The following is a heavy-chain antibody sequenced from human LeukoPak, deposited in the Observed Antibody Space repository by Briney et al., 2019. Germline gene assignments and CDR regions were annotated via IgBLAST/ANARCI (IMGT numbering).Heavy chain of an antibody. J-gene: IGHJ4*02. CDR2: INHSGST. CDR1: GGSISSGSYY. Sequence: SETLSLTCTVSGGSISSGSYYWSWIRQPPGKGLEWIGEINHSGSTNYNPSLKSRVTISVDTPKNQFSLKLSSVTAADTAVYYCARGYRRVGRGYSYGRDFDYWGQGTLVTVSS. D-gene: IGHD5-18*01. V-gene: IGHV4-39*07. CDR3: ARGYRRVGRGYSYGRDFDY.